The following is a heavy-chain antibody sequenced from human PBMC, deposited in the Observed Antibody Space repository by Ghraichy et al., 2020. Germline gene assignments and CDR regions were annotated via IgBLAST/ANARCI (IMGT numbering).Heavy chain of an antibody. CDR2: IYYSGST. V-gene: IGHV4-39*01. D-gene: IGHD3-22*01. J-gene: IGHJ1*01. Sequence: TLSLTCTVSGGSISSSSYYWGWIRQPPGKGLELIGSIYYSGSTYYNPSLKSRVTISVDTSKNQFSLRLRSVTAADTAVYYCATQTIIVVPRHFQHWGQGTLVTVSS. CDR3: ATQTIIVVPRHFQH. CDR1: GGSISSSSYY.